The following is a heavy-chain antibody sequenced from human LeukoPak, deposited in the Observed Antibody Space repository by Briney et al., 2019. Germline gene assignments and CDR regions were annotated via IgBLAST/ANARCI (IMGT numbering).Heavy chain of an antibody. J-gene: IGHJ5*02. CDR2: TSAYNGNT. CDR3: ARDGLIAVAGTFSWFDP. Sequence: GASVKVSCKASGYTFTTYGISSVRQAPGQGLEWMGRTSAYNGNTNYAQKLQGRVTMTTDTSTSTAYMELRSLRSDDTAVYYCARDGLIAVAGTFSWFDPWGQGTLVTVSS. CDR1: GYTFTTYG. D-gene: IGHD6-19*01. V-gene: IGHV1-18*01.